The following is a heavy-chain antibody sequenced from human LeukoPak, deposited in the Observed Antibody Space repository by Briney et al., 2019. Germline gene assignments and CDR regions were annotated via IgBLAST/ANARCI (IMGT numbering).Heavy chain of an antibody. CDR2: ISGYNDNT. Sequence: ASVKVSCKTSGYTFTSYGIIWVRQAPGQGLEWMGWISGYNDNTKYTQKLQGRVTMTTDTSTSTAYMELRSLRSDDTAVYYCAREAYYYGSGSDYWGQGTLVTVSS. CDR3: AREAYYYGSGSDY. V-gene: IGHV1-18*01. J-gene: IGHJ4*02. D-gene: IGHD3-10*01. CDR1: GYTFTSYG.